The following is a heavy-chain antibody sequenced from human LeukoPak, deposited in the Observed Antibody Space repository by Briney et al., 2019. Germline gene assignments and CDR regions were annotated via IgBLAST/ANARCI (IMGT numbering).Heavy chain of an antibody. CDR3: ARERYDAFDI. CDR1: GFTFSTYS. CDR2: ISSGSSDI. Sequence: GGSLRLSCAASGFTFSTYSMTWVRQAPGKGLEWVSSISSGSSDISYADSVKGRFTISRDNAKNSLYLQMNSLRAEDTAVYYCARERYDAFDIWGQGTMVTVSS. J-gene: IGHJ3*02. V-gene: IGHV3-21*01. D-gene: IGHD4-17*01.